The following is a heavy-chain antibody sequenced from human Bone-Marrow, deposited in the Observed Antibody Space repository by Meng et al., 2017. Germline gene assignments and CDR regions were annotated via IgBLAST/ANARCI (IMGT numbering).Heavy chain of an antibody. CDR1: GYTFTSYY. D-gene: IGHD3-10*01. J-gene: IGHJ6*02. Sequence: ASVKVSCKASGYTFTSYYMHWVRQAPGQGLEWMGIINPSGGSTSYAQKFQGRVTMTRDTSTSTVYMELSSLRSEDTAVYYCARGLLWFGEYLYGMDVWGQGTTVTVSS. CDR2: INPSGGST. CDR3: ARGLLWFGEYLYGMDV. V-gene: IGHV1-46*01.